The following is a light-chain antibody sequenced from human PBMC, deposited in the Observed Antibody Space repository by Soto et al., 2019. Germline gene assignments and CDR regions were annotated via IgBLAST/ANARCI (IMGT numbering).Light chain of an antibody. CDR2: AAS. Sequence: DIQMTQSPSSLSASVGDRVTITCRASQSITTYLNWYQQKPGKVPKLLIYAASSLQSGVPSRFSGSGSGTEFTLTISSLQPEDFATYHCQQSYSTLWTFGQGTKVDIK. CDR3: QQSYSTLWT. CDR1: QSITTY. V-gene: IGKV1-39*01. J-gene: IGKJ1*01.